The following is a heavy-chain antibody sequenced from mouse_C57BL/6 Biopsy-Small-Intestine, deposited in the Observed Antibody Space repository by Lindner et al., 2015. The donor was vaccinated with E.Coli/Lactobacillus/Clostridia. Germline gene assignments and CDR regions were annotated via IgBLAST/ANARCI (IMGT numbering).Heavy chain of an antibody. Sequence: SVKVSCKAPRDRFNIYPISWVRQAPGQGLEWVGEVFPLSGTRKSAQKFRGRVTINAAESPGTVAMELTNLTSDDTAVYYCVRDHLPPGGWGDADDSYSRLAVWGQGTTVTVSS. CDR3: VRDHLPPGGWGDADDSYSRLAV. J-gene: IGHJ1*01. CDR2: VFPLSGTR. CDR1: RDRFNIYP. V-gene: IGHV1-81*01. D-gene: IGHD2-12*01.